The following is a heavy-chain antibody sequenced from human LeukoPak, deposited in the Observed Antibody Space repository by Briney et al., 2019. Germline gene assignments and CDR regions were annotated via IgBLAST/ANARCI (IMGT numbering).Heavy chain of an antibody. CDR3: ARGMDSSSQHYYYYYMDV. CDR1: GYTFTSYY. J-gene: IGHJ6*03. Sequence: ASVKVSCKASGYTFTSYYMHLVRQAPGQGLEWMGIINPSGGSTSYAQKLQGRVTMTRDMSTSTVYMELSSLRSEDTDVYYCARGMDSSSQHYYYYYMDVWGKGTTVTVSS. D-gene: IGHD6-13*01. V-gene: IGHV1-46*01. CDR2: INPSGGST.